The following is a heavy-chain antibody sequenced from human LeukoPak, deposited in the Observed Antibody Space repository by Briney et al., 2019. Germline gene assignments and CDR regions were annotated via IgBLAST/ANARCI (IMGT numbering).Heavy chain of an antibody. CDR3: AREGYYGSGSYYNAYYFDY. J-gene: IGHJ4*02. V-gene: IGHV3-20*04. Sequence: PGGSLRLSCAASGFTFDDYGMSWVRQAPGKGLEWVSGINWSGGSTGYADSVKGRFTISRDNAKNSLYLQMNSLRAEDTALYYCAREGYYGSGSYYNAYYFDYWGQGTLVTVSS. CDR2: INWSGGST. D-gene: IGHD3-10*01. CDR1: GFTFDDYG.